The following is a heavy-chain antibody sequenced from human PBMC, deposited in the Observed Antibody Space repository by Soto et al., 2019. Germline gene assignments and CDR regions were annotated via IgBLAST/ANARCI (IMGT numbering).Heavy chain of an antibody. V-gene: IGHV3-23*01. J-gene: IGHJ3*02. CDR2: ISGSGGST. CDR3: AKDTMIVVVIHGHENACDI. D-gene: IGHD3-22*01. CDR1: GFTFSSYA. Sequence: GVSLRLSCAASGFTFSSYAMSWVRQAPGKGLEWVSAISGSGGSTYYADSVKGRFTISRDNSKNTLYLHMNSLRAEDTDVYYCAKDTMIVVVIHGHENACDICGQGTMVT.